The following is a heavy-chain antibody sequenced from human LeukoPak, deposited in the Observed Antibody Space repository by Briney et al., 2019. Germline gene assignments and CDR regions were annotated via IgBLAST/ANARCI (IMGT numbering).Heavy chain of an antibody. V-gene: IGHV3-23*01. D-gene: IGHD1-26*01. CDR1: EFTFSNYA. CDR2: ISGSAGST. Sequence: HPGGSLRLSCAASEFTFSNYAMSWVRQAPGKGLEWVSAISGSAGSTYYADSVKGRFPISRDNSKNTLYLQMNSLRAEDTAVYYCAKADSGSYLGYFDYWGQGTLVTVSS. J-gene: IGHJ4*02. CDR3: AKADSGSYLGYFDY.